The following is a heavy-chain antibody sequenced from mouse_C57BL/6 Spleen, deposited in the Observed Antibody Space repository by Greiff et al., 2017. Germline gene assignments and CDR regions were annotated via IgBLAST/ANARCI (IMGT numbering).Heavy chain of an antibody. J-gene: IGHJ2*01. CDR2: IDPSDSYT. CDR1: GYTFTSYW. V-gene: IGHV1-50*01. CDR3: ARGGGNYVRDY. Sequence: QVQLQQPGAELVKPGASVKLSCKASGYTFTSYWMQWVKQRPGQGLAWIGEIDPSDSYTNYNQKFKGKATLTVDTSSSTAYMQLSSLTSEDSAVYYCARGGGNYVRDYWGQGTTLTVSS. D-gene: IGHD2-1*01.